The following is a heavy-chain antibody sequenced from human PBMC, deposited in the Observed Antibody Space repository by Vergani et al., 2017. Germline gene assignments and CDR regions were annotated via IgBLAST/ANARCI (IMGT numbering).Heavy chain of an antibody. CDR3: ARDTVTGSRYFDY. CDR2: IWYDGSNK. Sequence: QVQLVESGGGVVQPGRSLRLSCEASGFTFSSYGMHWVRQAPGKGLEWVAVIWYDGSNKYYADSVKGRFTISRDNSKNTLYLQMNSLRPEDTAVYYCARDTVTGSRYFDYWGQGTLVTVSS. D-gene: IGHD6-19*01. J-gene: IGHJ4*02. V-gene: IGHV3-33*01. CDR1: GFTFSSYG.